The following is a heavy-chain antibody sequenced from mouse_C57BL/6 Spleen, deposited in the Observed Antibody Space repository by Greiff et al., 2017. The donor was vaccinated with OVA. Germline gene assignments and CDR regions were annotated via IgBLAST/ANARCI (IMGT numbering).Heavy chain of an antibody. Sequence: VQLKQSGPELVKPGASVKISCKASGYTFTDYYMNWVKQSHGKSLEWIGDINPNNGGTSYNQKFKGKATLTVDKSSSTAYMELRSLTSEDSAVYYCAREKDYYGSRGRRYFDVWGTGTTVTVSS. J-gene: IGHJ1*03. V-gene: IGHV1-26*01. CDR1: GYTFTDYY. CDR3: AREKDYYGSRGRRYFDV. CDR2: INPNNGGT. D-gene: IGHD1-1*01.